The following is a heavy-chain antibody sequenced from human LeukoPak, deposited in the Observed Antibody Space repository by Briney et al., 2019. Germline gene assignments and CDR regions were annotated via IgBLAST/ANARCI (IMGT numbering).Heavy chain of an antibody. D-gene: IGHD4-17*01. Sequence: SETLSLTCTVSGGSIRSHYWNWIRQPAGKGLEWIGRIHHSGVTNENPSLMPRLSMSVDTSKNQFSLMLTSVTAADTAVYYCASNDYGDASLDNWGQGTLVTVSS. CDR2: IHHSGVT. CDR3: ASNDYGDASLDN. V-gene: IGHV4-4*07. CDR1: GGSIRSHY. J-gene: IGHJ4*02.